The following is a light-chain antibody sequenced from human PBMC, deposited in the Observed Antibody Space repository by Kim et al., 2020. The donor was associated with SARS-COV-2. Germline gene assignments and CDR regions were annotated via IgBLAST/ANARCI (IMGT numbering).Light chain of an antibody. V-gene: IGKV3-20*01. CDR2: GAS. CDR1: QSVSRSY. Sequence: SPGERATLSCRASQSVSRSYLAWYQQKPGQAPRLLIYGASSRATGIPDRFSGSGSGTDFTLTISRLEPEDFAVYYCQQYGSSRVTFGGGTKVDIK. J-gene: IGKJ4*01. CDR3: QQYGSSRVT.